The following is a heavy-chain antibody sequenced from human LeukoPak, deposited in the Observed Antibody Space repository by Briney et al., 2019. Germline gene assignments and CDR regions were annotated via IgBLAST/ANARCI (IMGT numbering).Heavy chain of an antibody. CDR1: GFTFSSNA. D-gene: IGHD2-2*01. CDR3: VKTEDIVVVPAAMPFDY. Sequence: PGGSLRLSCSASGFTFSSNAMHWVRQAPGKGLEYVSAISSNGGSTYYADSVKGRFTISRDNSKNTLYLQMSSLRAEDTAVYYCVKTEDIVVVPAAMPFDYWGQGTLVTVSS. J-gene: IGHJ4*02. V-gene: IGHV3-64D*06. CDR2: ISSNGGST.